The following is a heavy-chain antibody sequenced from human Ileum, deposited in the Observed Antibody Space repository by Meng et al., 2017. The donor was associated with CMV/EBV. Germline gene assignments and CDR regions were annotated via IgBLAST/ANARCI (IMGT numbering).Heavy chain of an antibody. CDR3: ARDWIGCGIPGCNFDV. J-gene: IGHJ4*02. CDR1: GYTFTSHN. CDR2: INTNTGNP. V-gene: IGHV7-4-1*02. D-gene: IGHD2-21*01. Sequence: QVQLVQSGSELKKPGASVKDSCKASGYTFTSHNINWLRQAPGQGLEWMGWINTNTGNPTYAHGFTGRFVFSLDTPVSTTYLQINSLEAEDTAVYYCARDWIGCGIPGCNFDVWGQGSLVTVSS.